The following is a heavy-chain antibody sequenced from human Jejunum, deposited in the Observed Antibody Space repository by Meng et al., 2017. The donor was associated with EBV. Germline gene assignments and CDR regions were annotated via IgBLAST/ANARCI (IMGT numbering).Heavy chain of an antibody. Sequence: QVKLQEWAPRLEKASGTLSLTGVVSGGSISDNDWWSWVRQPPGKGLEWLGEIYHGGGTNYNPSLESRVTISVDKSKNQFSLKLNSVTVADTAVYYCAGNGYYALEYWGPGILVTVSS. V-gene: IGHV4-4*02. CDR1: GGSISDNDW. CDR3: AGNGYYALEY. J-gene: IGHJ4*02. D-gene: IGHD3-22*01. CDR2: IYHGGGT.